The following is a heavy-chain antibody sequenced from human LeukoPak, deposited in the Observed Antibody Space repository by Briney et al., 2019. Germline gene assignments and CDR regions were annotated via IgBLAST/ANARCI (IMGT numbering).Heavy chain of an antibody. Sequence: SVKVSCKASGGTFSSYAISWVRQAPGQGLEWMGGIIPIFGTANYAQKFQGRVTITTDESTSTAYMELSSLRSEDTAVYYCARGYIAARTHFDYWGQGTLVTVSS. CDR3: ARGYIAARTHFDY. J-gene: IGHJ4*02. D-gene: IGHD6-6*01. V-gene: IGHV1-69*05. CDR1: GGTFSSYA. CDR2: IIPIFGTA.